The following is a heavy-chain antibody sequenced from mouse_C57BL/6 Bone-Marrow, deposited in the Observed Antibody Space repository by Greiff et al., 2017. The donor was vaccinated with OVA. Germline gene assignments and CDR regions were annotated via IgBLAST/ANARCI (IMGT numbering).Heavy chain of an antibody. D-gene: IGHD3-2*02. CDR3: ARGGAQAAWFAY. J-gene: IGHJ3*01. V-gene: IGHV1-64*01. CDR2: IHPNSGST. CDR1: GYTFTSYW. Sequence: QVQLQQPGAELVKPGASVKLSCKASGYTFTSYWMHWVKQRPGQGLEWIGMIHPNSGSTNYNEKFKSKATLTVDKSSSTAYMQLSSLTSEDSAVYYCARGGAQAAWFAYWGQGTLVTVSA.